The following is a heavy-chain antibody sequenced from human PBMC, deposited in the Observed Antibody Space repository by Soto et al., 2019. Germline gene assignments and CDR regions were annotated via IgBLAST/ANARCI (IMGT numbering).Heavy chain of an antibody. V-gene: IGHV4-4*02. J-gene: IGHJ4*02. Sequence: SETLSLTCAVSGGSISSSNWWSWVRQPPGKGLEWIGEIYHSGSTNYNPSLKSRVTISVDKSKNQFSLKLSSVTAADTAVYYCARASTIAATTPFDYWGQGTLVTSPQ. CDR1: GGSISSSNW. CDR3: ARASTIAATTPFDY. CDR2: IYHSGST. D-gene: IGHD6-13*01.